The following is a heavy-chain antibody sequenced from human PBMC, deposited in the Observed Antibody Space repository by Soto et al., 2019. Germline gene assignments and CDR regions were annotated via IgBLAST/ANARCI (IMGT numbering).Heavy chain of an antibody. Sequence: SQTLSLTCAISGDSVSSDSAAWNWIRQSPSRGLEWLGRTYYRSKWYNDYAVSVNGRITINPDTSKNHFSLQLNSVTPEDTAVYYCVRSRVFIAVAGMATYYYYYGMDVWGPGTTVNVSS. V-gene: IGHV6-1*01. CDR3: VRSRVFIAVAGMATYYYYYGMDV. CDR1: GDSVSSDSAA. J-gene: IGHJ6*02. CDR2: TYYRSKWYN. D-gene: IGHD6-19*01.